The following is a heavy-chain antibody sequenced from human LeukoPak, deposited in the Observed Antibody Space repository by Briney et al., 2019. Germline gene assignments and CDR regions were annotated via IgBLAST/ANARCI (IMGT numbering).Heavy chain of an antibody. CDR3: AKDRVVRGVILNSGYYFDY. D-gene: IGHD3-10*01. CDR1: GFTFSSYA. V-gene: IGHV3-23*01. Sequence: GGSLRLSCAASGFTFSSYAMSWVRQAPGKGLEWVPAISGSSGSTYYADSVKGRFTISRDNSKNTLYLQMNSLRAEDTAVYYCAKDRVVRGVILNSGYYFDYWGQGTLVTVSS. J-gene: IGHJ4*02. CDR2: ISGSSGST.